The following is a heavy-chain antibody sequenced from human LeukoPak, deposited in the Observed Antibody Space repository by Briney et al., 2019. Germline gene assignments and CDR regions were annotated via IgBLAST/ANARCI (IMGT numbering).Heavy chain of an antibody. D-gene: IGHD3-16*01. V-gene: IGHV1-2*06. CDR2: INPNSGGT. J-gene: IGHJ6*03. CDR3: ARGRGLGDYYYYYYMDV. Sequence: ASVKVSCKASGYTFTGYYMHWVRQAPGQGVEWMGRINPNSGGTNYAQKFQGRVTMTRDTSISTAYMGLSRLRSDDTAVYYCARGRGLGDYYYYYYMDVWGKGTTVTVSS. CDR1: GYTFTGYY.